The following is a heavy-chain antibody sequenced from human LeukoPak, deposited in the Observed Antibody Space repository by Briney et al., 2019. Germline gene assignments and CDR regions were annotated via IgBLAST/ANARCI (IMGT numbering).Heavy chain of an antibody. CDR1: GGSISSYY. J-gene: IGHJ4*02. CDR2: IYTSGST. V-gene: IGHV4-4*07. CDR3: ATGIAVAGVPYYFDY. Sequence: SETLSLTCTVSGGSISSYYWSWIRQPAGKGLEWIGRIYTSGSTNCNPSLKSRVTMSVDTSKNQFSLKLSSVTAADTAVYYCATGIAVAGVPYYFDYWGQGTLVTVSS. D-gene: IGHD6-19*01.